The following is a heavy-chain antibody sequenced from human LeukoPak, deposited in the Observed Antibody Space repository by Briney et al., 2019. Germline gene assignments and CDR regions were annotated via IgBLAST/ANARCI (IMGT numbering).Heavy chain of an antibody. J-gene: IGHJ4*02. Sequence: PGGSLRLSCAASGFTFSTYSMNWVRQAPGKGLEWVSSISSSSSYIFYADSVKGRFTISRDNSKNTVYLQMISLRAGDTAVYHCAKEAGNGWSYFDCWGQGTLVTVSS. V-gene: IGHV3-21*04. CDR3: AKEAGNGWSYFDC. D-gene: IGHD6-19*01. CDR2: ISSSSSYI. CDR1: GFTFSTYS.